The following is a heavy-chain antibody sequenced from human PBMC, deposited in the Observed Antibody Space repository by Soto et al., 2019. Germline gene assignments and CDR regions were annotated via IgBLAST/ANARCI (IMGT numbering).Heavy chain of an antibody. CDR3: SIVVVVDDTPPQRWFDP. CDR1: GGSFSGYY. V-gene: IGHV4-34*01. J-gene: IGHJ5*02. D-gene: IGHD2-15*01. Sequence: QVQLQQWGAGLLKPSETLSLTCAVYGGSFSGYYWSWIRQPPGKGLEWIGEINHSGSTNYNPSLKSRVTISVDTSKNQFSLKLSSVAAADTAVYYCSIVVVVDDTPPQRWFDPWGQGTLVTVSS. CDR2: INHSGST.